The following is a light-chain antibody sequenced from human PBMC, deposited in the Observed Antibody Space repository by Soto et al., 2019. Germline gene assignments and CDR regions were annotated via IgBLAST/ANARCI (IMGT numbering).Light chain of an antibody. CDR2: WAS. J-gene: IGKJ3*01. CDR3: QQYYTSPFA. Sequence: IVMTQSPDSLGVSLGERATINCKSSQTVLYSSNNKNYLAWYQQKPGQPPKLLIYWASTRESGVPDRFSGSGSGTYFTLTINSLQAEDVAVYYCQQYYTSPFAFGPGTKVHLK. V-gene: IGKV4-1*01. CDR1: QTVLYSSNNKNY.